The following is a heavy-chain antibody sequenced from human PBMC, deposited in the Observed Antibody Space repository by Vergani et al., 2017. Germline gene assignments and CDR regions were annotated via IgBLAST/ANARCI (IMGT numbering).Heavy chain of an antibody. Sequence: QITLKESGPTLVKPTQTLTLTCTFSGFSLNTRGVSVAWIRQPPGKALDWLALIYWNDDQHYSPSLNNSVTITKDTSKNQVVLTMTNMDYVDTGTYYCVYRKTDGGTTGCFYPFYYYYYLDVWGKGTTVTVSS. CDR3: VYRKTDGGTTGCFYPFYYYYYLDV. V-gene: IGHV2-5*04. D-gene: IGHD1-7*01. CDR2: IYWNDDQ. CDR1: GFSLNTRGVS. J-gene: IGHJ6*03.